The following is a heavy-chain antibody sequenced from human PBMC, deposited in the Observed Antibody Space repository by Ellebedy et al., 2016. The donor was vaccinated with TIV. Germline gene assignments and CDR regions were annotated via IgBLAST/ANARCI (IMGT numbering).Heavy chain of an antibody. CDR1: GYTFTSYG. V-gene: IGHV1-18*01. J-gene: IGHJ6*02. CDR3: AREGYGERAPEMDGMDV. Sequence: ASVKVSXXASGYTFTSYGISWVRQAPGQGLEWMGWTSAYNGNTNYAQKLQGRVTMTTDTSTSTAYMELRSLRSDDTAVYYWAREGYGERAPEMDGMDVWGQGTTVTVSS. CDR2: TSAYNGNT. D-gene: IGHD4-17*01.